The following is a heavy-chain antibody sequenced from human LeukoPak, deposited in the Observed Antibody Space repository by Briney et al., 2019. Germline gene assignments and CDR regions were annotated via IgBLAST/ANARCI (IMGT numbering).Heavy chain of an antibody. V-gene: IGHV4-59*01. D-gene: IGHD6-19*01. J-gene: IGHJ4*02. Sequence: PSETLSLTCTVSGVSISSYYWSWIRQPPGKGLEWIGYIYYSGSTNYNPSLKSRVTISVDTSKNQFSLKLSSVTAADTAVYYCARVDSSGWYYFDYWGQGTLVTVSS. CDR1: GVSISSYY. CDR3: ARVDSSGWYYFDY. CDR2: IYYSGST.